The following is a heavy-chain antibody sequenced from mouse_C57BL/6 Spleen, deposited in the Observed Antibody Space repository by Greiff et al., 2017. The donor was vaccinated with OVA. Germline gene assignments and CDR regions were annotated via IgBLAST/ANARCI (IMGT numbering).Heavy chain of an antibody. D-gene: IGHD1-1*01. CDR2: IYPGDGDT. CDR1: GYAFSSSW. CDR3: ASNNDYGSNWYFDV. J-gene: IGHJ1*03. V-gene: IGHV1-82*01. Sequence: QVQLKQSGPELVKPGASVKISCKASGYAFSSSWMNWVKQRPGKGLEWIGRIYPGDGDTNYNGKFKGKATLTADKSSSTAYMQLSSLTSEDSAVYFCASNNDYGSNWYFDVWGTGTTVTVSS.